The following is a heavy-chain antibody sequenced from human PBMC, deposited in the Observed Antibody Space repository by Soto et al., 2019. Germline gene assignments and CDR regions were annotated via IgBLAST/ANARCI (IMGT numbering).Heavy chain of an antibody. D-gene: IGHD3-22*01. CDR1: GFTFSSYS. CDR3: ARDQLYYNDISGRPLNAFDV. Sequence: GGSLRLSCAASGFTFSSYSMSWVRQAPGKGLEWVSYISSSSSTIYYADSVKGRFTISRDNAKNSLYLQMNSLGAEDTAVYYCARDQLYYNDISGRPLNAFDVWGQGTTVT. CDR2: ISSSSSTI. J-gene: IGHJ3*01. V-gene: IGHV3-48*01.